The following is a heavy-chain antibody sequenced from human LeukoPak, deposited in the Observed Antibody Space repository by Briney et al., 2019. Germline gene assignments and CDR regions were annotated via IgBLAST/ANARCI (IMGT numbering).Heavy chain of an antibody. J-gene: IGHJ3*02. V-gene: IGHV3-21*01. D-gene: IGHD6-19*01. Sequence: GGSLRLSCAASGFTFSSYSMNWVRQAPGKGLEWVSSISSSSSYIYYADSVKGRFTISRDNAKNSLYLQMNSLRAEATAVYYCARVYSSGWYGAFNICGQGTMVTVSS. CDR1: GFTFSSYS. CDR3: ARVYSSGWYGAFNI. CDR2: ISSSSSYI.